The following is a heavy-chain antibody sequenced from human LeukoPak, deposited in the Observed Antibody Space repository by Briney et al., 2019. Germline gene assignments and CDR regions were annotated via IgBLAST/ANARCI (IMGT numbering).Heavy chain of an antibody. D-gene: IGHD5-24*01. CDR3: ARDRDGYNLLDY. V-gene: IGHV3-21*01. Sequence: GGSLRLSCAASGFTFSSYSMNWVRQAPGKGLEWVSSISSSSSYIYYADSVKGRFTISRDNAKNSLYLQMNSLRAEDTAVYYCARDRDGYNLLDYWSQGTLVTVSS. CDR1: GFTFSSYS. CDR2: ISSSSSYI. J-gene: IGHJ4*02.